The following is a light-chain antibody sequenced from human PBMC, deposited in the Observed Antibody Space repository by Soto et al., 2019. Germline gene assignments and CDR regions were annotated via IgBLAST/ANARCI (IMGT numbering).Light chain of an antibody. CDR3: QQNDNLPPT. J-gene: IGKJ2*01. Sequence: DIQMTQSPSSLSASVGDRVTITCQASQDISNYLNWYQQKPGKAPKLLIYDASNLETGVPSRFSGSGSGTDFNLTISRLKPEDIASYFCQQNDNLPPTFGQGTKLEIK. V-gene: IGKV1-33*01. CDR1: QDISNY. CDR2: DAS.